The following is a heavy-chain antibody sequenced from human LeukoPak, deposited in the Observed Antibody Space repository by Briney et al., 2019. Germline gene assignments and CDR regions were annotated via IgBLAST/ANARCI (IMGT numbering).Heavy chain of an antibody. D-gene: IGHD6-13*01. CDR1: GFTFSNCA. Sequence: GGSLRLSCAASGFTFSNCAMHWVRQAPGKGLGWVAVIWYDGSNKYYADSVKGRFTISRDNSKNTLYLQMNSLRAEDTAVYYCASAHSSSWAYFDYWGPGTLATVSS. CDR2: IWYDGSNK. CDR3: ASAHSSSWAYFDY. V-gene: IGHV3-33*01. J-gene: IGHJ4*02.